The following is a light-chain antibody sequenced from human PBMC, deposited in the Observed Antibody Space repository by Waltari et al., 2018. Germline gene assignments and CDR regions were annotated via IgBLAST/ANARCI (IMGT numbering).Light chain of an antibody. V-gene: IGKV3-20*01. Sequence: EIMLTQSPGTLSLSPGERATLSCRASRSISKYLTWYQQKPGQAPRLLIYDAASRATGIPDRFGGSGSGTDFSLTISRLEPEDSAVYYCQKYGTLPATFGQGTKVEIK. J-gene: IGKJ1*01. CDR3: QKYGTLPAT. CDR1: RSISKY. CDR2: DAA.